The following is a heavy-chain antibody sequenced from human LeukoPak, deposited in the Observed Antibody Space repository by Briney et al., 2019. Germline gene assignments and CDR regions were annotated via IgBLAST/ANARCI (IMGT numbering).Heavy chain of an antibody. CDR3: AKGQVGIQSSKWFDP. CDR1: GFIFSNYG. Sequence: GGSLRLSCAASGFIFSNYGMYWVRQAPGKGLEWVAFIRCDGSDKYYADSVKGRFTISRDNSKNTLYLQMDSLRPEDTAVYYCAKGQVGIQSSKWFDPWGQGTLVTVSS. V-gene: IGHV3-30*02. D-gene: IGHD1-26*01. J-gene: IGHJ5*02. CDR2: IRCDGSDK.